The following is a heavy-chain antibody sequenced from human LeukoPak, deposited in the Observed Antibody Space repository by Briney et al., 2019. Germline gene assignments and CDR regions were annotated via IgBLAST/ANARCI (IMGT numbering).Heavy chain of an antibody. D-gene: IGHD3-16*02. CDR3: ARDGRYRSVWGSYRHSFDY. Sequence: PGGSLRLSCAASGFTFSSYSMNWVRQAPGKGLEWVSYISSSSSTIYYADSVKGRFTTSRDNAKNSLYLQMNSLRAEDTAVYYCARDGRYRSVWGSYRHSFDYWGQGTLVTVSS. CDR2: ISSSSSTI. J-gene: IGHJ4*02. CDR1: GFTFSSYS. V-gene: IGHV3-48*04.